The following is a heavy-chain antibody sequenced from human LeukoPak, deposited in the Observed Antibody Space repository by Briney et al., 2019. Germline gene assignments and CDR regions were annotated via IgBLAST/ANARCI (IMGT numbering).Heavy chain of an antibody. CDR3: AKEYSGHASFDS. Sequence: GGPLRLSCAASVFSFSTYDMIGVRQSPGKGLEWVSGITGSGGTTYYADSVKGRFTITRDNSNDTLCLQMNSLRPEDTSLYNGAKEYSGHASFDSWGQGTLVTVSS. D-gene: IGHD1-26*01. CDR2: ITGSGGTT. J-gene: IGHJ4*02. V-gene: IGHV3-23*01. CDR1: VFSFSTYD.